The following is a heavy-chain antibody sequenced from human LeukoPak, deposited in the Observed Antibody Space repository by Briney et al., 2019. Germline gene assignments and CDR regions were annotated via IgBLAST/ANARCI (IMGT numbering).Heavy chain of an antibody. J-gene: IGHJ6*02. CDR1: GGTFSSYA. D-gene: IGHD1-26*01. V-gene: IGHV1-69*04. Sequence: SVKVSCKASGGTFSSYAISWVRQAPGQGLEWMGRIIPILGIANYAQKFQGRVTITADKSTSTAYMELSSLRSEDTAVYYCARGSWEDPYYYYYGMDVWGQGTTVTVSS. CDR3: ARGSWEDPYYYYYGMDV. CDR2: IIPILGIA.